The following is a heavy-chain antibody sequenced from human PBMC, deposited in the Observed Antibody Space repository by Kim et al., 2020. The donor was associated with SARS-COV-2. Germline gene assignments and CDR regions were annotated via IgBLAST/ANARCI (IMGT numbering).Heavy chain of an antibody. CDR3: VKGGIQLWWYFDY. CDR1: GFTFSSYA. Sequence: GGSLRLSCSASGFTFSSYAMHWVRQAPGKGLEYVSAISSNGGSTYYADSVKGRFTISRDNSKNTLYLQMSSLRAEDTAVYYCVKGGIQLWWYFDYWGQGTLVTVSS. J-gene: IGHJ4*02. D-gene: IGHD5-18*01. V-gene: IGHV3-64D*06. CDR2: ISSNGGST.